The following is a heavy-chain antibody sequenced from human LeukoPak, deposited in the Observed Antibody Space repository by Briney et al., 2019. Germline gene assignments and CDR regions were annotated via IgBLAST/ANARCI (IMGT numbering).Heavy chain of an antibody. J-gene: IGHJ4*02. CDR1: SGSISGYY. CDR2: NHYSGST. Sequence: PSETLSLTCTVSSGSISGYYWSWIRQPPGKGLEWIGYNHYSGSTNYHPSLKSRVTISVDTSKNQCSLKLRSVTAADTAVYYCARYYCSSTTCYYFDYWGQGTLVTVSS. D-gene: IGHD2-2*01. CDR3: ARYYCSSTTCYYFDY. V-gene: IGHV4-59*01.